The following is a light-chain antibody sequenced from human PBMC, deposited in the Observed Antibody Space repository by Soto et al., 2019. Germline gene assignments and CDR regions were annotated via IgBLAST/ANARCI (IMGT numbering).Light chain of an antibody. CDR2: DVS. CDR3: SSYTSTSTLV. V-gene: IGLV2-14*01. CDR1: SSDVGGYNY. J-gene: IGLJ1*01. Sequence: QSALTQPASVSGSPGQSITISCTGTSSDVGGYNYVSWYQQHPGKAPKLMIYDVSLRPSGISNRFSGSKSGNTASLTISGLRAEDEADYYCSSYTSTSTLVFGTGTKVTVL.